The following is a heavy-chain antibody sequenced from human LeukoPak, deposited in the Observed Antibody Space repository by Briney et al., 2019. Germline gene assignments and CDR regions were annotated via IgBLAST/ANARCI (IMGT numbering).Heavy chain of an antibody. CDR1: GFTFSSFG. Sequence: GGSLRLSCEASGFTFSSFGMNWVRQVPGKGLEWLAFIQYNGNQKYYADSVKGRFTISRDNSKSFLYLQMDSLTSEDTAIYYCAKGLIFGVIITTHYDYWGQGTLVTVSS. D-gene: IGHD3-3*01. CDR2: IQYNGNQK. J-gene: IGHJ4*02. CDR3: AKGLIFGVIITTHYDY. V-gene: IGHV3-30*02.